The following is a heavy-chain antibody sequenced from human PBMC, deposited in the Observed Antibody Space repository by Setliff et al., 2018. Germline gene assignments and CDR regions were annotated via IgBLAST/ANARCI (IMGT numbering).Heavy chain of an antibody. CDR1: GGSISSYY. CDR3: ARESATIGEFPLYYFDK. CDR2: IYYSGST. J-gene: IGHJ4*02. D-gene: IGHD3-10*01. V-gene: IGHV4-59*12. Sequence: SETLSLTCTVSGGSISSYYWSWIRQPPGKGLEWIGYIYYSGSTNYNPSLKSRVTISLDSSKNQFSLRLSSVTAAAAAVYFCARESATIGEFPLYYFDKWGQGIPVTVSS.